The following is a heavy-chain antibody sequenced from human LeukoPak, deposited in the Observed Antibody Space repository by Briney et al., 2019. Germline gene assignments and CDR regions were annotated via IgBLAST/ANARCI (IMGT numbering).Heavy chain of an antibody. CDR2: IYGGGST. CDR3: ARGNWNYPFDY. Sequence: AGGSLRLSCAASGFTVSSNYMSWVRQAPGKGLEWVSVIYGGGSTYYADSVKGRFTISRDISKNTLYLQMNSLNAEDTAVYYCARGNWNYPFDYWGQGTLVTVSS. J-gene: IGHJ4*02. V-gene: IGHV3-53*01. D-gene: IGHD1-7*01. CDR1: GFTVSSNY.